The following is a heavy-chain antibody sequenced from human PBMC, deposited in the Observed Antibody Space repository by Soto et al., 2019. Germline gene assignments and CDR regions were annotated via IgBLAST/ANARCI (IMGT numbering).Heavy chain of an antibody. CDR3: ARGSIVVVVAATTPLDY. V-gene: IGHV3-7*03. D-gene: IGHD2-15*01. CDR1: VFNFSNHW. Sequence: GWSLRLSCAVSVFNFSNHWMSLVRQSPGKGLEWVANIKQDGSEKYYVDSVKGGLTISRDNAKNSLYLQMNSLRAEDTAVYYCARGSIVVVVAATTPLDYWGQGTLVTVSS. J-gene: IGHJ4*02. CDR2: IKQDGSEK.